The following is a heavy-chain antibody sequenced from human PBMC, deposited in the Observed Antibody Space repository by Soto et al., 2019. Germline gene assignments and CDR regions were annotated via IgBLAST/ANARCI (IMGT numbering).Heavy chain of an antibody. V-gene: IGHV6-1*01. CDR3: AREYFAYYDSSGYYYASVFDY. J-gene: IGHJ4*02. D-gene: IGHD3-22*01. CDR2: TYYRSKWYN. Sequence: SQTLSLTCAISGDSVSSNSAAWNWIRQSPSRGLEWLGRTYYRSKWYNDYAVSVKSRITINPDTSKNQFSLQLNSVTPEDTAVYYCAREYFAYYDSSGYYYASVFDYWGQGTLVTVS. CDR1: GDSVSSNSAA.